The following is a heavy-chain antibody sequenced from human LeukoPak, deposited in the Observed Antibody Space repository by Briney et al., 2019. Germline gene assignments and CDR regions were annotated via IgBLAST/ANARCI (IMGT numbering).Heavy chain of an antibody. J-gene: IGHJ3*02. Sequence: SETLSLTCTVSGGSISSYYWSWIRQPPGKGLEWIGYIYYSGSTNYNPSLKSRVTISVDTSKNQFSLKLSSVTAADTAVYYCAKPQWLGSDAFDIWGQGTMVTVSS. CDR1: GGSISSYY. D-gene: IGHD6-19*01. CDR3: AKPQWLGSDAFDI. CDR2: IYYSGST. V-gene: IGHV4-59*08.